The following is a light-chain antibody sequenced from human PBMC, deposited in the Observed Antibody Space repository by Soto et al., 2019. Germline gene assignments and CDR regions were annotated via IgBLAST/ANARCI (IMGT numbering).Light chain of an antibody. V-gene: IGLV2-23*01. Sequence: QSALTQPASVSGSPGQSITISCTGTSSDVGSYNPVSWYQQHPGKVPKLMIYDDIERPSGVSKRFSGSKSGSTASLTISGLQAEDEADYYCCSYAGRHTVIFGGGTKVTVL. CDR3: CSYAGRHTVI. J-gene: IGLJ2*01. CDR1: SSDVGSYNP. CDR2: DDI.